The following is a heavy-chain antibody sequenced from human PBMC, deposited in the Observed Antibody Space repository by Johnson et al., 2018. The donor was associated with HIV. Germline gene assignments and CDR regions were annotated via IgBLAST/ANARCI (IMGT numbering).Heavy chain of an antibody. J-gene: IGHJ3*02. CDR1: GFTFSS. V-gene: IGHV3-33*08. CDR3: AREGIYCTGGRCYVAAFDI. D-gene: IGHD2-15*01. CDR2: IRYDGSNK. Sequence: RSLRLSCAASGFTFSSMHWDRQAPGKGLEWVAFIRYDGSNKYYADSVKGRFTISRDNSKNTLYLQMNSLRAEDTAVYYCAREGIYCTGGRCYVAAFDIWGQGTKVTVSS.